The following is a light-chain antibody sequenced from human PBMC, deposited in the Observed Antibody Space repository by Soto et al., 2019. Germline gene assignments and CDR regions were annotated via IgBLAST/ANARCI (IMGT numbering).Light chain of an antibody. CDR3: QTWGTGIHYV. CDR2: LYSDGSH. Sequence: QSVLTQSPSASASLRASVKLTCTLSSGHSSYAIAWHRQQPEKGPRYLVTLYSDGSHSKGDVIPDRVSGSSSGAERYLTSASLHSEDEADYYCQTWGTGIHYVFGTGTKLTVL. J-gene: IGLJ1*01. V-gene: IGLV4-69*01. CDR1: SGHSSYA.